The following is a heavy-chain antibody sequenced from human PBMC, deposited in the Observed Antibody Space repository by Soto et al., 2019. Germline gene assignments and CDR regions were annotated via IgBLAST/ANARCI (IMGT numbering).Heavy chain of an antibody. D-gene: IGHD4-17*01. V-gene: IGHV1-69*01. J-gene: IGHJ3*01. Sequence: QVQLVQSGAEVKKPGSSVKVSCKASGVTFSSYAISWVRQSPGQGLEWMGGIIPIFGTANYAQKFQGRVTITADEATSTAYMELSSLRSEDTAVYYCARDAGAFYGGNAGAAFDLWGQGTNGHRL. CDR2: IIPIFGTA. CDR3: ARDAGAFYGGNAGAAFDL. CDR1: GVTFSSYA.